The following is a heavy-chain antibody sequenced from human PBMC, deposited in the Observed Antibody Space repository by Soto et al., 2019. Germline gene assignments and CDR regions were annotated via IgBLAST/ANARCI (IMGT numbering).Heavy chain of an antibody. D-gene: IGHD2-15*01. CDR1: GYTFTSYG. J-gene: IGHJ4*01. CDR2: ISAYNGNT. V-gene: IGHV1-18*01. Sequence: ASVKVSCKASGYTFTSYGISWVRQAPGQGLEWMGWISAYNGNTNYAQKLQGRVTMTTDTSTSTAYMELRSLRSDDTAVYYCARHPGYCSRGSCYNYFDYWGQGTLVTVSS. CDR3: ARHPGYCSRGSCYNYFDY.